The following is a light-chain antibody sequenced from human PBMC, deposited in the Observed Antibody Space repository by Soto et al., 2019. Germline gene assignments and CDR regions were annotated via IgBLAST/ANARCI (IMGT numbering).Light chain of an antibody. V-gene: IGKV3-11*01. J-gene: IGKJ4*01. Sequence: EIVLTQSPATLSLSPGEKATLSCRASLSVSDRLAWYQQKPGQAPRLLIFDASNRATGIPRRFSGSGSGTDFTLTISSLEPDDFATYYCQQRNFRPEVTFGGGTKVE. CDR2: DAS. CDR3: QQRNFRPEVT. CDR1: LSVSDR.